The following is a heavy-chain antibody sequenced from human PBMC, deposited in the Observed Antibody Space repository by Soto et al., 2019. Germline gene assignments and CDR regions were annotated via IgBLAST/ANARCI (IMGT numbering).Heavy chain of an antibody. CDR2: IHTDGSST. CDR1: GLTFSYYW. J-gene: IGHJ3*01. Sequence: HPGGSLRVSCLSSGLTFSYYWTHWVRQVPGKGLVWVSRIHTDGSSTTYADSVKGRFTISRDNAKNTLYLQMASLRVEDTAVYYCARGDVGAFDLWGQGTMVTVS. D-gene: IGHD1-26*01. V-gene: IGHV3-74*03. CDR3: ARGDVGAFDL.